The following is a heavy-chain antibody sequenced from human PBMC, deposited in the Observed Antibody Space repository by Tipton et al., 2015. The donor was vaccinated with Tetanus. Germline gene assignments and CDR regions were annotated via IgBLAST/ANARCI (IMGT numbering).Heavy chain of an antibody. D-gene: IGHD7-27*01. Sequence: TLSLTCTVSGASISSSYWSWIRQPPGKGLEWIGSIYYNGGTNSNPSLKSRVTMSGDTSKNQFSLKLTSVTAADTAVYYCARIRQVGKPGPFFDYWGQGTLVTVSS. CDR2: IYYNGGT. CDR1: GASISSSY. V-gene: IGHV4-59*01. J-gene: IGHJ4*02. CDR3: ARIRQVGKPGPFFDY.